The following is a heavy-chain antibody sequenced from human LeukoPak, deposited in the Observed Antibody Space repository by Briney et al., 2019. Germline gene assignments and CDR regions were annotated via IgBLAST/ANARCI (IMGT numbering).Heavy chain of an antibody. CDR2: IKEDGSEK. Sequence: GGSLRLSCAASGFTFSAYWMSWVRPAPGKGLEWVANIKEDGSEKYYVASVKGRFTISRDNAQKSLYLEMKSLRAEDTAVFYCVRGAYSRSWDSHLDYWGQGTLVTVSS. CDR3: VRGAYSRSWDSHLDY. V-gene: IGHV3-7*01. CDR1: GFTFSAYW. D-gene: IGHD6-13*01. J-gene: IGHJ4*02.